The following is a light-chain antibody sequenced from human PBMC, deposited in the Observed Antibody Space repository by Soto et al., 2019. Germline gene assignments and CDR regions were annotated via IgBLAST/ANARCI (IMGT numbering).Light chain of an antibody. Sequence: ELVMTQSPATLSVSPGERATLSCRASQSITNNLAWYQQRPGQAPRLLIYGAPTRATGVPARFSGSGSGTEFTLTISILQSEDFALYYCQQYNNWPLTFGGGTKVDIK. J-gene: IGKJ4*01. CDR1: QSITNN. CDR3: QQYNNWPLT. CDR2: GAP. V-gene: IGKV3-15*01.